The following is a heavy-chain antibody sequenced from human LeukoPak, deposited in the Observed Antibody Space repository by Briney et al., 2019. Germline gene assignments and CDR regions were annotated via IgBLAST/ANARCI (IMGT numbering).Heavy chain of an antibody. CDR3: AKDRSSLYYYYMDV. J-gene: IGHJ6*03. CDR1: GFTFSSYA. D-gene: IGHD2-2*01. Sequence: GGSLRLSCAASGFTFSSYAMSWVRQAAGAGLEGVSAISGSGGSTYYADSVKGRFTISRDNSKNTLYLQMNSLRAEDTAVYYCAKDRSSLYYYYMDVWGKGTTVTVSS. CDR2: ISGSGGST. V-gene: IGHV3-23*01.